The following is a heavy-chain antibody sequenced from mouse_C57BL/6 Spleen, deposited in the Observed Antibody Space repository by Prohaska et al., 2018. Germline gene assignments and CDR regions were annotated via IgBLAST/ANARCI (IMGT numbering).Heavy chain of an antibody. CDR2: MNPIKGGT. V-gene: IGHV1-53*01. CDR3: ASEAGFP. Sequence: QRPGQGLEWIGNMNPIKGGTNYKEKCKSKATLTVDQASSTAYMQLSSRASEEAEIYYCASEAGFPWGQGTTLTVSS. J-gene: IGHJ2*01.